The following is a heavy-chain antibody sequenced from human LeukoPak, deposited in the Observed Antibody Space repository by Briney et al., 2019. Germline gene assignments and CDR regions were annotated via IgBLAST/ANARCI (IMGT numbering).Heavy chain of an antibody. CDR3: AKGGYDILTGYLD. CDR1: GFTFSSYE. V-gene: IGHV3-48*03. Sequence: AGGSLRLSCAASGFTFSSYEMNWVRQAPGKGLEWVSYISSSGSTIYYADSVKGRFTISRDNAKNSLYLQMNSLRAEDTAVYYCAKGGYDILTGYLDWGQGTLVTVSS. J-gene: IGHJ4*02. CDR2: ISSSGSTI. D-gene: IGHD3-9*01.